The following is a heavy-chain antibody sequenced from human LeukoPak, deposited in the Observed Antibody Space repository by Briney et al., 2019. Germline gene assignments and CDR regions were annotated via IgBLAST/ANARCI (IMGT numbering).Heavy chain of an antibody. CDR2: ISSSSSTI. V-gene: IGHV3-48*04. Sequence: GGSLRLSCAASGFTFSSYSMNWVRQAPGKGLEWVSYISSSSSTIYYADSVKGRFTISRDNAKNSLYLQMNSLRAEDTAVYYCARESGSYRSSAFDIWGQGTMVTVSS. CDR1: GFTFSSYS. J-gene: IGHJ3*02. CDR3: ARESGSYRSSAFDI. D-gene: IGHD1-26*01.